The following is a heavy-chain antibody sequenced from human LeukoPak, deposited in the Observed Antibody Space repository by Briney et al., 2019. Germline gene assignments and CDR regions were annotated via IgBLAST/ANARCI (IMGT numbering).Heavy chain of an antibody. CDR1: GGSISSYY. V-gene: IGHV4-4*07. CDR3: ARAEVVVVPAAMVDYYYYYYMDV. J-gene: IGHJ6*03. CDR2: IYTSGST. Sequence: SETLSLTCTVSGGSISSYYWSWIRQPAGRGLEWIGRIYTSGSTNYNPSLKSRVTMSVDTSKNQFSLKLSSVTAADTAVYYCARAEVVVVPAAMVDYYYYYYMDVWGKGTTVTVSS. D-gene: IGHD2-2*01.